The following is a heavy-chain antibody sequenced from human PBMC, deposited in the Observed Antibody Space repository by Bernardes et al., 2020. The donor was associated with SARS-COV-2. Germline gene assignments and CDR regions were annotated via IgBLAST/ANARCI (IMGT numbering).Heavy chain of an antibody. CDR1: GYTFTTNG. CDR3: AGGAFYYESSGGNALDN. CDR2: ISGYNGNT. V-gene: IGHV1-18*01. J-gene: IGHJ3*02. Sequence: ASMKVSCKASGYTFTTNGVNWVRQAPGQGLEWMGWISGYNGNTKYAEKVQGRVTMTTDTSTTTAYMELRSLRSDDTAVYYCAGGAFYYESSGGNALDNWGQGTMVTVSS. D-gene: IGHD3-22*01.